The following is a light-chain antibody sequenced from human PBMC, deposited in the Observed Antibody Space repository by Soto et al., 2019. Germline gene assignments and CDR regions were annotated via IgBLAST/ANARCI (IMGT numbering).Light chain of an antibody. Sequence: DIQMTQSPSTLSASAGDRVTITCRASQTIDTSLAWYQQKPGKAPNVLIYKASNLETGVPSRFSGSGSGTEFTLTISSLQPDDFATYYCQHYGSYPVTFGGGTKVEIK. CDR3: QHYGSYPVT. J-gene: IGKJ4*01. CDR1: QTIDTS. CDR2: KAS. V-gene: IGKV1-5*03.